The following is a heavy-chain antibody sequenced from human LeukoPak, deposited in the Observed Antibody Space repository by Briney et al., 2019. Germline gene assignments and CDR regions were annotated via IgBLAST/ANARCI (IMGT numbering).Heavy chain of an antibody. D-gene: IGHD6-13*01. Sequence: GGSLRLSCAASGFTFSSYAMHWVRQAPGKGLEYVPAISNNGGSTYYANSMKGRFTISRDNSKNTLYLQMGSLRAEDMAVYYCARYRAAVGFDYWGQGTLVTVSS. J-gene: IGHJ4*02. CDR1: GFTFSSYA. CDR3: ARYRAAVGFDY. V-gene: IGHV3-64*01. CDR2: ISNNGGST.